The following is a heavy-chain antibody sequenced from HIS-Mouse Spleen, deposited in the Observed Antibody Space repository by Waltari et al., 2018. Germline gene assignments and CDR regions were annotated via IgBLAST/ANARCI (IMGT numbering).Heavy chain of an antibody. CDR2: MYYSGST. Sequence: QVQLQESGPGLVKPSQTLSLTCTVSGGSISSGGYYWRGIRQHPGKGLEWIGYMYYSGSTYYNPSLKSRVTISVDTSKNRFSLKLSSVTAADTAVYYWARGGGMSSSPGIGAFDIWGQGTMVTVSS. J-gene: IGHJ3*02. V-gene: IGHV4-31*03. CDR1: GGSISSGGYY. D-gene: IGHD6-6*01. CDR3: ARGGGMSSSPGIGAFDI.